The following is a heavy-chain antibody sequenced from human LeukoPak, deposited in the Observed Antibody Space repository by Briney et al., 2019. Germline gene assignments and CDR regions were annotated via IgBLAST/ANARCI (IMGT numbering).Heavy chain of an antibody. D-gene: IGHD4-4*01. CDR1: GGSFSGYY. CDR3: ARAQDYSNYDWFDP. J-gene: IGHJ5*02. V-gene: IGHV4-34*01. CDR2: INYSGST. Sequence: SETLSLTCAVYGGSFSGYYWSWIRQPPGKGLEWIGEINYSGSTNYNPSLKSRVTISVDTSKNQFSLKLSSVTAADTAVYYCARAQDYSNYDWFDPWGQGTLVTVSS.